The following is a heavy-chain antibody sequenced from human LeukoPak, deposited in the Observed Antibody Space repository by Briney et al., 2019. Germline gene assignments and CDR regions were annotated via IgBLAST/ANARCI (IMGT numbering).Heavy chain of an antibody. CDR3: AKRGPGSPQSGKYYFDY. D-gene: IGHD3-10*01. Sequence: PGGSLRLSCAASGFTFSNYWMHWVRQAPGKGLVWVSRISYDGSSTNYADSVKGRFTISRDNSKNTLYLQMNSLRAEDTAVYYCAKRGPGSPQSGKYYFDYWGQGTLVTVSS. CDR2: ISYDGSST. J-gene: IGHJ4*02. V-gene: IGHV3-74*01. CDR1: GFTFSNYW.